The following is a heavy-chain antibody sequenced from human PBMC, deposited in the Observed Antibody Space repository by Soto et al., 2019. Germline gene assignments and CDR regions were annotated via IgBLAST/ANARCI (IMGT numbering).Heavy chain of an antibody. Sequence: GGSLRLSCAASGFTISSYAMHWVRQAPGKGLEWVAVISYDGSNKYYADSVKGRFTISRDNSKNTLYLQMNSLRAEDTAVYYCARGGSYFDYWGQGTLVTVSS. CDR1: GFTISSYA. CDR3: ARGGSYFDY. D-gene: IGHD3-10*01. J-gene: IGHJ4*02. CDR2: ISYDGSNK. V-gene: IGHV3-30-3*01.